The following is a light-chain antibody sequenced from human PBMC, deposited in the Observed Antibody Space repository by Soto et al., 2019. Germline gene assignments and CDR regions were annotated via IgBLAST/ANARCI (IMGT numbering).Light chain of an antibody. CDR2: GAS. CDR1: QSVSSN. CDR3: QHRANWPPSVT. Sequence: EIVMTQSPATLSVSPGERATLSCRASQSVSSNLAWYQQKPGQAPTLLIFGASARATGIPARFSGSGSGTEFTLTISSLQSEDFAVYYCQHRANWPPSVTFGGGTRV. J-gene: IGKJ4*01. V-gene: IGKV3-15*01.